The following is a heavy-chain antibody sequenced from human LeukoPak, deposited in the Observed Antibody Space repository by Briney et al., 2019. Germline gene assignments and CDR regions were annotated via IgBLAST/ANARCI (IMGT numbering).Heavy chain of an antibody. CDR3: AATPRGVGAASNFDY. CDR1: GFTFTSSA. Sequence: SVKVSCKASGFTFTSSAMQWVRQARGQRLEWIGWIVVGSGNTNYAQKFQERVTITRDMSTSTAYMELSSLRSEDTAVYYCAATPRGVGAASNFDYWGQGTLVTVSS. D-gene: IGHD1-26*01. CDR2: IVVGSGNT. V-gene: IGHV1-58*02. J-gene: IGHJ4*02.